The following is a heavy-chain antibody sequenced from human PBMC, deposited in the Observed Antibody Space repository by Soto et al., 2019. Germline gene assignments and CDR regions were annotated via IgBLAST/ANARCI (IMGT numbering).Heavy chain of an antibody. J-gene: IGHJ4*02. CDR1: GFTFSSYG. CDR3: ARAPTGYSSGWYSFDY. D-gene: IGHD6-19*01. Sequence: QVQLVESGGGVVQPGRSLRLSCAASGFTFSSYGMHWVRQAPGKGLEWVAVIWYDGSNKYYADSVKGRFTISRDNSKNTLYLQMNSLRAEDTVVYYCARAPTGYSSGWYSFDYWGQGTLVTVSS. CDR2: IWYDGSNK. V-gene: IGHV3-33*01.